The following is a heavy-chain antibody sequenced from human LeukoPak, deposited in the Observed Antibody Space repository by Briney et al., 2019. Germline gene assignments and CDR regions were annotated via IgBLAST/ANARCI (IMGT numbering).Heavy chain of an antibody. V-gene: IGHV3-23*01. CDR3: ATDLGNFDY. J-gene: IGHJ4*02. D-gene: IGHD2/OR15-2a*01. CDR2: ISGSGGST. Sequence: PGGSLRLSCAASGFTFSSYAMIWVRQAPGKGLEGVSGISGSGGSTYYADSVKDRFTISRDNSKNTLYLQMNSLRDQDTAVYYCATDLGNFDYWGQGTLVTVSS. CDR1: GFTFSSYA.